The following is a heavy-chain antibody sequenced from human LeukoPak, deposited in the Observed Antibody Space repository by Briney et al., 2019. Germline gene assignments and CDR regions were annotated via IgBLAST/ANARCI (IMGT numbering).Heavy chain of an antibody. CDR3: ARGRYCSADICSGGDAFGI. D-gene: IGHD2-15*01. CDR1: GGSLNNYY. CDR2: IYTRGST. J-gene: IGHJ3*02. Sequence: SETLSLTSTVSGGSLNNYYWSWIRQPAGKGLEWIGRIYTRGSTNYNPSLKSRVTMSVDTSKNQFSLKLSSVTAADPAVYYCARGRYCSADICSGGDAFGIWGQGTMVSVSS. V-gene: IGHV4-4*07.